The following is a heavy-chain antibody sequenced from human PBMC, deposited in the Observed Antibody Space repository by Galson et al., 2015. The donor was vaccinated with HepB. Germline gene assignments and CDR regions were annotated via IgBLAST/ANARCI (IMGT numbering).Heavy chain of an antibody. D-gene: IGHD2-21*02. J-gene: IGHJ4*02. V-gene: IGHV3-74*01. CDR1: GFTFSSYW. Sequence: SLRLSCAASGFTFSSYWMHWVRQAPGKGLVWVSRINSDGSSTSYADSVKGRSTISRDNAKNTLYLQMNSLRAEDTAVYYCARDCGGDCYSDYWGQGTLVTVSS. CDR3: ARDCGGDCYSDY. CDR2: INSDGSST.